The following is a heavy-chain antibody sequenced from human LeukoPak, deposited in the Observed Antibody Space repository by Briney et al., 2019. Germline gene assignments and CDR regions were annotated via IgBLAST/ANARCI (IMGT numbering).Heavy chain of an antibody. D-gene: IGHD2-21*02. V-gene: IGHV3-30*04. CDR3: ARDYCGGDCYSDNWFDP. Sequence: GRSLRLSCAASGFTFSSYAMHWVRQAPGKGLEGVAVISYDGSNKYYADSVKGRFTISRDNSKNTLYLQMNSLRAEDTAVYYCARDYCGGDCYSDNWFDPWGQGTQVTVSS. CDR1: GFTFSSYA. CDR2: ISYDGSNK. J-gene: IGHJ5*02.